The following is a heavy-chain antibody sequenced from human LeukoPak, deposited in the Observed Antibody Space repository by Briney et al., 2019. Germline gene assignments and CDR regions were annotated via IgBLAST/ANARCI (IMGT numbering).Heavy chain of an antibody. CDR3: AKDLSGYGPYWYFDL. J-gene: IGHJ2*01. CDR1: GFTFSSYE. Sequence: AGGSLRLSCAASGFTFSSYEMNWVRQAPGKGLEWVSYTSSSVGTIYYADSVKGRFTISRDNAKNSLYLQMNSLRAEDSAVYYCAKDLSGYGPYWYFDLWGRGTLVTVSS. V-gene: IGHV3-48*03. D-gene: IGHD6-25*01. CDR2: TSSSVGTI.